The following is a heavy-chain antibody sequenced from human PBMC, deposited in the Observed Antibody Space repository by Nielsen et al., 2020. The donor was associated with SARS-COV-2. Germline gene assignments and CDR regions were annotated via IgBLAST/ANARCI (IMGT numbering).Heavy chain of an antibody. CDR2: ISSSGTSI. Sequence: GGSLRLSCAASGFTFSDNYMSWIRQAPGKGLEWVSYISSSGTSIYYADSVKGRFTISRDNAKNSLYLQMNSLRAEDTAVYYCARAAFGYSSSTKYYYYYMDVWGKGTTVTVSS. CDR1: GFTFSDNY. D-gene: IGHD6-6*01. CDR3: ARAAFGYSSSTKYYYYYMDV. J-gene: IGHJ6*03. V-gene: IGHV3-11*04.